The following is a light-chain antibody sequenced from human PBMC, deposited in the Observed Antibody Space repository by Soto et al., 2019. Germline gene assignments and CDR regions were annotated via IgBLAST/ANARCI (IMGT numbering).Light chain of an antibody. V-gene: IGKV1-39*01. CDR1: QSISTY. Sequence: DIQMTQSPSSRSASVGDRVTITCRASQSISTYLNWHQQKPGKAPNLLIFAASSLQSGVPSRFSGSGSGTDFTLTISSLQPEDFATYYCQQSYSSPPTFGQGTKVDIK. J-gene: IGKJ1*01. CDR2: AAS. CDR3: QQSYSSPPT.